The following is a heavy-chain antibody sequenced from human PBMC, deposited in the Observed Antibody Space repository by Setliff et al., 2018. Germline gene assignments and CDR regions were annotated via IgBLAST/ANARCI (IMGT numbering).Heavy chain of an antibody. D-gene: IGHD3-3*01. V-gene: IGHV4-59*01. CDR3: ARMSGFLYMDV. J-gene: IGHJ6*03. Sequence: KTSETLSLTCTVSGGSFTPYYWSWIRQPPGKGLEWIGYVYYSGTAYYNPSLKSRVTVIVDTSKNQFSLRLSSVTAADTAVYYCARMSGFLYMDVWGKGTPVTVS. CDR2: VYYSGTA. CDR1: GGSFTPYY.